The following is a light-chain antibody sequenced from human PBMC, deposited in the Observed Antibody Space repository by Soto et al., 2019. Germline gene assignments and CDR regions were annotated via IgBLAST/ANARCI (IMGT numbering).Light chain of an antibody. CDR1: SSDVGGYNF. V-gene: IGLV2-14*01. Sequence: QSALTQPASVSGSPGQSITISCTGTSSDVGGYNFVPWYQQHPGKAPKLMIYEVTNRPSGVSNRFSGSKSGNTASLTISGLQAEDETDYYCSSYTGSTTVVFGGGTKLTVL. CDR2: EVT. CDR3: SSYTGSTTVV. J-gene: IGLJ2*01.